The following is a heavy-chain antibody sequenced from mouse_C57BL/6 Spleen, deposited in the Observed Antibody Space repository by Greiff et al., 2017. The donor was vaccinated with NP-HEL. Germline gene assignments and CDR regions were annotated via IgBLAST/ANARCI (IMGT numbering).Heavy chain of an antibody. V-gene: IGHV1-52*01. D-gene: IGHD1-2*01. CDR3: ARSHGAWFAY. CDR1: GYTFTSYW. J-gene: IGHJ3*01. CDR2: IDPSDSET. Sequence: VKLQQPGAELVRPGSSVKLSCKASGYTFTSYWMHWVKQRPIQGLEWIGNIDPSDSETHYNQKFKDKATLTVDKSSSTAYMQLSSLTSEDSAVYYCARSHGAWFAYWGQGTLVTVSA.